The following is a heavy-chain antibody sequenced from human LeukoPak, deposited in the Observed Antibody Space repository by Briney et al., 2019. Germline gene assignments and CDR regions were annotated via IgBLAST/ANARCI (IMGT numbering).Heavy chain of an antibody. D-gene: IGHD3-16*02. CDR1: GFSFTNDV. J-gene: IGHJ4*02. CDR2: IKCADGST. V-gene: IGHV3-23*01. Sequence: GGSLQLSCEASGFSFTNDVMTWVRQAPGKGLEWVSGIKCADGSTYYADSVKGRFTLSRDNSKNTVYLQMNSLRAEDTAVYYCAKDSENEYIWGNYRLGQIDYFVYWGQGPLVTVSS. CDR3: AKDSENEYIWGNYRLGQIDYFVY.